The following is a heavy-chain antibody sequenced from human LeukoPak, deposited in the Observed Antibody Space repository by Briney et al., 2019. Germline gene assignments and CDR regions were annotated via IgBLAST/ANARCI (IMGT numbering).Heavy chain of an antibody. V-gene: IGHV1-2*02. D-gene: IGHD4-23*01. J-gene: IGHJ4*02. CDR2: INPNTGDT. Sequence: GASVNVSCKASGYAFSGYDMHWVRQAPGQGLEWMGWINPNTGDTNYAQRFQGRVSMTRDTSISIGYMELSRLRSDDTAVYYCARVGKADLALWNWGQGTLVTVSS. CDR3: ARVGKADLALWN. CDR1: GYAFSGYD.